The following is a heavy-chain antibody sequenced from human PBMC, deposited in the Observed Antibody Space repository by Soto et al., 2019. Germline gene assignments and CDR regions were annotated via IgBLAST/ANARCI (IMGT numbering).Heavy chain of an antibody. V-gene: IGHV3-11*01. D-gene: IGHD4-17*01. Sequence: GGSLRLSCAASGFTFSDYYMSWIRQAPGKGLEWVSYISSSGSTIYYADSVKGRFTISRDNAKNSLYLQMNSLRAEDTAVYYCARAPRYGDLAWFDPWGQGTLVTVSS. CDR1: GFTFSDYY. J-gene: IGHJ5*02. CDR3: ARAPRYGDLAWFDP. CDR2: ISSSGSTI.